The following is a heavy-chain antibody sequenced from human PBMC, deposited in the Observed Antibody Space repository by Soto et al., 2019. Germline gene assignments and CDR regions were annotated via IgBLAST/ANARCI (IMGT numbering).Heavy chain of an antibody. J-gene: IGHJ6*02. Sequence: GESLKISCKGSGYSFTSYWIGWVRQMPGKGLEWMGIIYPGDSDTRYSPSFQGQVTISADKSISTAYLQWSSLKASDTAMYYCAXAGYCSSTSCYPLPYYYYGMDVWGQGTTVTAP. CDR2: IYPGDSDT. V-gene: IGHV5-51*01. CDR3: AXAGYCSSTSCYPLPYYYYGMDV. CDR1: GYSFTSYW. D-gene: IGHD2-2*03.